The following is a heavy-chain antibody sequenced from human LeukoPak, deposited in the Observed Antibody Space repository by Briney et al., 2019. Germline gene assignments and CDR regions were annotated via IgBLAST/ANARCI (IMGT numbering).Heavy chain of an antibody. Sequence: SETLSLTCTVSGGSVNGYYWSWIRQPPGKGLEWIGYIYFSGSTNYNPSLTNPSLKSRVTISVDTSKNQFSLKLSSVTAADTAVYYCERRVELELQYAFDIWGQGTMVTVSS. V-gene: IGHV4-59*02. J-gene: IGHJ3*02. CDR2: IYFSGST. D-gene: IGHD1-7*01. CDR1: GGSVNGYY. CDR3: ERRVELELQYAFDI.